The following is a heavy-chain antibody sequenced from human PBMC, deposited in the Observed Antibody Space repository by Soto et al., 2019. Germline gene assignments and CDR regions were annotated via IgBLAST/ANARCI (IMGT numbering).Heavy chain of an antibody. V-gene: IGHV3-21*01. J-gene: IGHJ4*02. CDR2: ISSSSSYI. CDR3: ARDKPGYSYGDGLGY. D-gene: IGHD5-18*01. CDR1: GFTFSSYS. Sequence: EVQLVESGGGLVKPGGSLRLSCAASGFTFSSYSMNWVRQAPGKGLEWVSSISSSSSYIYYADSVKGRFTISRDNAKNSLYPQRNSLRAEDTAVYYCARDKPGYSYGDGLGYWGQGTLVTVSS.